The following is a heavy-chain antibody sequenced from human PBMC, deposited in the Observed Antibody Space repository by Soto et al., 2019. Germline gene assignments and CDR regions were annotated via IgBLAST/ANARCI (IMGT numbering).Heavy chain of an antibody. D-gene: IGHD3-10*01. CDR2: ISAYNGNT. CDR1: GYTFTSYG. CDR3: ARDPSAYYYGSGSYPWFDP. Sequence: ASVKVSCKASGYTFTSYGISWVRQAPGQGLEWMGWISAYNGNTNYAQKLQGRVTMTTDTSTSTAYMELRSLRSDDTAVYYCARDPSAYYYGSGSYPWFDPWGQGTLVTVPQ. J-gene: IGHJ5*02. V-gene: IGHV1-18*01.